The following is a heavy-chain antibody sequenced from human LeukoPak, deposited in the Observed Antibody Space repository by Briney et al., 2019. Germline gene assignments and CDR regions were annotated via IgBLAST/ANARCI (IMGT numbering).Heavy chain of an antibody. V-gene: IGHV3-30*02. CDR1: GFSFSSYN. CDR3: TKDSGGGDCAFDY. CDR2: TWNHGNDQ. Sequence: GGSLRLSCAASGFSFSSYNMHWVRQAPGKGLEWVGFTWNHGNDQDYADSVKGRFTISRDNSKNTLYLQMNSLRAEDTAVYYCTKDSGGGDCAFDYWGQGTLVTVSS. J-gene: IGHJ4*02. D-gene: IGHD2-21*02.